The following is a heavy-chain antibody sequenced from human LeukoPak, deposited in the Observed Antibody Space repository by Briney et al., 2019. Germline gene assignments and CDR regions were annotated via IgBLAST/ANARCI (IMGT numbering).Heavy chain of an antibody. J-gene: IGHJ6*02. V-gene: IGHV1-8*01. CDR3: AKNLYPSYYYDSSGPIPDPHYYYGMDV. Sequence: ASVKVSCKASGYTFTSYDINWVRQATGQGLEWMGWMNPNSGNTGYAQKFQGRVTMTRNTSISTAYMELSSLRSEDTAVYYCAKNLYPSYYYDSSGPIPDPHYYYGMDVWGQGTTVTVSS. CDR1: GYTFTSYD. CDR2: MNPNSGNT. D-gene: IGHD3-22*01.